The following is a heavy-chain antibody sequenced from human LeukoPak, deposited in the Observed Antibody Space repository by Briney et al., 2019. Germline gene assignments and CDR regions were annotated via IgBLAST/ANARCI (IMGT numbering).Heavy chain of an antibody. V-gene: IGHV1-69*01. D-gene: IGHD2-15*01. J-gene: IGHJ4*02. CDR1: GGTFSSYA. Sequence: SVKASCKASGGTFSSYAISWVRQAPGQGLEWMGGIIPIFGTANYAQKFQGRVTITADESTSTAYMELSSLRSEDTAVYYCARAPPRVAATLAFDYWGQGTLVTVSS. CDR3: ARAPPRVAATLAFDY. CDR2: IIPIFGTA.